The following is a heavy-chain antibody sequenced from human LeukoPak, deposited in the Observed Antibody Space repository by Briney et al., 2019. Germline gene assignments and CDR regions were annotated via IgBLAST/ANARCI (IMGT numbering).Heavy chain of an antibody. J-gene: IGHJ4*02. CDR3: ARDAVGYCSGGSCYSD. D-gene: IGHD2-15*01. Sequence: SETLSLTCTVSGGSISSGDYYWSWIRQPPGKGLEWIGYIYYSGSTYCNPSLKSRVTISVDTSKNQFSLKLSSVTAADTAVYYCARDAVGYCSGGSCYSDWGQGTLVTVSS. CDR1: GGSISSGDYY. CDR2: IYYSGST. V-gene: IGHV4-30-4*01.